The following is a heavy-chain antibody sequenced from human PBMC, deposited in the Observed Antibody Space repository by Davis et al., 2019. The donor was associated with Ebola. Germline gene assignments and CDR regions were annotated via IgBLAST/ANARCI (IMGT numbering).Heavy chain of an antibody. CDR2: TYYGSKWYN. CDR3: ARGWLRTGFDY. Sequence: HSQTLSLTCAISGDTVFGKNGAWNWIRQSPSRGLEWLGRTYYGSKWYNDYAVSVKSRITINPDTSKNQFSLHLNSVTPGDTAVYYCARGWLRTGFDYWGQGTLVTVSS. V-gene: IGHV6-1*01. CDR1: GDTVFGKNGA. J-gene: IGHJ4*02. D-gene: IGHD3/OR15-3a*01.